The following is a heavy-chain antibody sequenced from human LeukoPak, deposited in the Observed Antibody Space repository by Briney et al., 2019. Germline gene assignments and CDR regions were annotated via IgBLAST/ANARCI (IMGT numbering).Heavy chain of an antibody. D-gene: IGHD3-10*01. CDR1: GYTFTDYY. Sequence: ASLKVSCKASGYTFTDYYMHWVRQAPGHGLEWMGWIYPDSGGTNYAQKFQGRVTMTRDTSISTAYMGLSRLTSDDTAVYYCARGRSDYYLDSWGQGNLVTVSS. CDR3: ARGRSDYYLDS. J-gene: IGHJ4*02. CDR2: IYPDSGGT. V-gene: IGHV1-2*02.